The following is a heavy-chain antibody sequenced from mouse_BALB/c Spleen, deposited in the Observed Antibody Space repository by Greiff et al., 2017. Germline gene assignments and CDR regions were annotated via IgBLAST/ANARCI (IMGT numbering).Heavy chain of an antibody. CDR2: INSNGGST. D-gene: IGHD2-1*01. Sequence: EVQRVESGGGLVKPGGSLKLSCAASGFAFSSYGMSWVRQTPDKRLELVATINSNGGSTYYPDSVKGRFTISRDNAKNTLYLQMSSLKSEDTAMYYCARADYGNPYFDYWGQGTTLTVSS. J-gene: IGHJ2*01. CDR1: GFAFSSYG. V-gene: IGHV5-6-3*01. CDR3: ARADYGNPYFDY.